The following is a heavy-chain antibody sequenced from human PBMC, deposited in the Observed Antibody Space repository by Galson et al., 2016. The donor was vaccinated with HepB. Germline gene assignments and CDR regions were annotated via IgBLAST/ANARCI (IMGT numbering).Heavy chain of an antibody. V-gene: IGHV4-31*01. D-gene: IGHD3-22*01. CDR1: GASINRGTSF. J-gene: IGHJ4*02. CDR2: IDNNRKT. Sequence: TLSFTCTVSGASINRGTSFWTWLRPLPGKGLAWIGYIDNNRKTHYNPSLKNPLHISVDTTTNQLSLNLSSVTASATAVYYCARDKSGNYFTFDYWGPGNLVTVSS. CDR3: ARDKSGNYFTFDY.